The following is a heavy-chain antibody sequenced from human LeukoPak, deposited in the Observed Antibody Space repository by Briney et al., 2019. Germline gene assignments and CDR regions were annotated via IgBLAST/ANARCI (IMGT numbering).Heavy chain of an antibody. CDR1: GFTFSNYA. D-gene: IGHD2-21*02. CDR3: ARRYCGDDCYPYYFDY. Sequence: GGSLRLSCAASGFTFSNYAMSWVRQTPVKGLEWVSAITGRSDSTYYADSVKGRFTVSRDNSKNTLYLQMNSLRVEDTAIYYCARRYCGDDCYPYYFDYWGQGTLVSVSS. V-gene: IGHV3-23*01. CDR2: ITGRSDST. J-gene: IGHJ4*02.